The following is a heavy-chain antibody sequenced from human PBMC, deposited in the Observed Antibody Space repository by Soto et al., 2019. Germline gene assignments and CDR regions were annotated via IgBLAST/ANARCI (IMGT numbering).Heavy chain of an antibody. V-gene: IGHV4-30-2*01. Sequence: QLQLQESGSGLVKPSQTLSLTCGVSGGSITSGDSSWTWFRQTPGTGLEWIGNIQHSGSTYYNPSLKSRVTISLDRSNNQFSLKLSSVTAADPALYYCARGGGYGDYFDYWGQGTLVTVSS. CDR2: IQHSGST. J-gene: IGHJ4*02. CDR3: ARGGGYGDYFDY. CDR1: GGSITSGDSS. D-gene: IGHD1-26*01.